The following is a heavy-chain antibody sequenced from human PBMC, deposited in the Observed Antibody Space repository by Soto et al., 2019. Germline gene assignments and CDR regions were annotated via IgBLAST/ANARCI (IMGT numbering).Heavy chain of an antibody. CDR1: GDSVTSDSHY. J-gene: IGHJ4*02. D-gene: IGHD3-3*01. V-gene: IGHV4-61*01. CDR2: FYYFGST. Sequence: PSETLSLTCNVSGDSVTSDSHYWSWIRQPPGKGLEWIGYFYYFGSTNYNPSLKSRVTISVDTAKNQFSLNLRSVTAADTAVYFCERWISGYYFDYWGEGTTVTVYS. CDR3: ERWISGYYFDY.